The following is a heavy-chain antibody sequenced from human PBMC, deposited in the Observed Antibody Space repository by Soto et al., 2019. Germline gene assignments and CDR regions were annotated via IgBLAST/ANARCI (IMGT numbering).Heavy chain of an antibody. CDR1: GYTFTSYD. CDR3: ARGHSLRYFAWSSDYNNGFDP. Sequence: QVQLVQSGAEVKKPGASVKVSCKASGYTFTSYDINWVRQATGQGLEWMGWMNPNSGNTGYAQKFQGRVTMTRNTSISTAYMELSSLRSEDTAVYYCARGHSLRYFAWSSDYNNGFDPWGQGTLVTVSS. J-gene: IGHJ5*02. V-gene: IGHV1-8*01. D-gene: IGHD3-9*01. CDR2: MNPNSGNT.